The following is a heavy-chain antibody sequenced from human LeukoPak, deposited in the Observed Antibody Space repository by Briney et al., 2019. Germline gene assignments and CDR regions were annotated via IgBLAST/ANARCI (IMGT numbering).Heavy chain of an antibody. V-gene: IGHV3-21*01. CDR3: AGRDSSGYFFDP. CDR2: ISSSGVYI. Sequence: GGSLRLSCAASGFTFSSYSMSWVRQAPGKGLEWVSSISSSGVYIYYADSVKSRFTISRDNAKNSLSLQMNSLRAEDTAVYYCAGRDSSGYFFDPWGQGTLVTVSS. CDR1: GFTFSSYS. J-gene: IGHJ5*02. D-gene: IGHD3-22*01.